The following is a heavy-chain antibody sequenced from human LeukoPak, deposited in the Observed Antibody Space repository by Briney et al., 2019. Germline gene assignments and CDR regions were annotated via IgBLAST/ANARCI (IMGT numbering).Heavy chain of an antibody. Sequence: SETLSLTCTVSGGSISSYYWSWIRQPPGKGLEWIGYIYYSGSTNYNPSLKSRVTISVDTSKNQFSLKLSSVTAADTAVYYCARHLLYNWNDWFDPWGQGTLVTVSS. CDR3: ARHLLYNWNDWFDP. J-gene: IGHJ5*02. CDR1: GGSISSYY. D-gene: IGHD1-1*01. CDR2: IYYSGST. V-gene: IGHV4-59*08.